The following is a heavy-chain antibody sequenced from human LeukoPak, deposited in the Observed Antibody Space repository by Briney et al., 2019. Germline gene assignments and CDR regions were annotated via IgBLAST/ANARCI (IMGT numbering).Heavy chain of an antibody. Sequence: PEGSLRLSCVASGFSLSGYWMYWVRQAPGKGLMYISRNNGDGSTTNYADVVKGRFAMSRDNVKNTLYLQMNSLRVEDTAVYYCARDPRNVGLAPWGQGTLVTVSS. D-gene: IGHD2-15*01. CDR2: NNGDGSTT. V-gene: IGHV3-74*01. J-gene: IGHJ5*02. CDR3: ARDPRNVGLAP. CDR1: GFSLSGYW.